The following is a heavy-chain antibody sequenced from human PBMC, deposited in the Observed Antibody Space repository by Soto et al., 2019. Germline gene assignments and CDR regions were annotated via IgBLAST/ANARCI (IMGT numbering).Heavy chain of an antibody. J-gene: IGHJ5*02. D-gene: IGHD2-2*01. CDR2: ISGSGGST. Sequence: PVGSLRLSCAASGFTFSSYAMSWVRQAPGKGLEWVSAISGSGGSTYYADSVKGRFTVSRDNSKNTLYLQMNSLRAEDTAVYYCAAGPTYQLLRNWFDPWGQGTLVTVSS. CDR1: GFTFSSYA. CDR3: AAGPTYQLLRNWFDP. V-gene: IGHV3-23*01.